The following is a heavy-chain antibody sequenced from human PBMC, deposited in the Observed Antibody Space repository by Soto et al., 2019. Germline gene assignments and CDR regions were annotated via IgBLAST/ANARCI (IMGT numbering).Heavy chain of an antibody. CDR1: GGTFSGHA. V-gene: IGHV1-69*06. CDR3: ARGPNWGYRFDS. D-gene: IGHD7-27*01. CDR2: LIPLFGTT. Sequence: QVQLVQSGAEVKKPGSSVKVSCEASGGTFSGHAISWVRQAPGQGPEWMGGLIPLFGTTQHAQNFQDRLTITADKSTSTAYMELTSLRFEDTAIYFCARGPNWGYRFDSWGQGTLVTVSS. J-gene: IGHJ4*02.